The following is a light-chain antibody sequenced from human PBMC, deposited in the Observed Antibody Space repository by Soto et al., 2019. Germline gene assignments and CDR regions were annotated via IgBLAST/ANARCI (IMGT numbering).Light chain of an antibody. Sequence: EIVLTQSPATLSLSPGERATLSCRASQSVSSYLAWYQQRPGQAPRLLIYDTSNRATGIPARFSGSGSGTDFTLTISSLEPEDFAVYYCQQHSNWPPLFTFGPGT. CDR3: QQHSNWPPLFT. CDR2: DTS. J-gene: IGKJ3*01. V-gene: IGKV3-11*01. CDR1: QSVSSY.